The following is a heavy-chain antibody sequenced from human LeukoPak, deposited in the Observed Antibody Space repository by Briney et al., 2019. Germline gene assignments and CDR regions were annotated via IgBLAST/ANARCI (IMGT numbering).Heavy chain of an antibody. CDR1: GFTFSSYG. CDR3: ARQGSYYYGMDV. V-gene: IGHV3-7*01. J-gene: IGHJ6*02. CDR2: IKQDGSEK. Sequence: GGSLRLSCAASGFTFSSYGMHWVRQAPGKGLEWVANIKQDGSEKYYVDSVKGRFTISRDNAKNSLYLQMNSLRAEDTAVYYCARQGSYYYGMDVWGQGTTVTVSS.